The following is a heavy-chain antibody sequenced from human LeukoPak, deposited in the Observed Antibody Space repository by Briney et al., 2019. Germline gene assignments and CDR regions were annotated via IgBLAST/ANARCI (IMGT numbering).Heavy chain of an antibody. D-gene: IGHD2-8*01. CDR1: GFTFSTYD. Sequence: GGSLRLSCAASGFTFSTYDFHWVRQTTGKGLEWVSATGTAGDTWYSGSVKGRFTIFRENAKSSMYLQMNSLRVGDTAVYYCARQNRNGFDYWGQGTLVTVSS. V-gene: IGHV3-13*01. CDR3: ARQNRNGFDY. J-gene: IGHJ4*02. CDR2: TGTAGDT.